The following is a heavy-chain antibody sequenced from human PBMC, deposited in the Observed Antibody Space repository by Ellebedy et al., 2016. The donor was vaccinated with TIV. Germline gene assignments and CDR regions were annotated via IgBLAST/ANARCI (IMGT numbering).Heavy chain of an antibody. CDR3: ARVDSSNWYGKRFDY. J-gene: IGHJ4*02. V-gene: IGHV1-2*02. CDR2: INPNSGGT. CDR1: GYTFTGYY. D-gene: IGHD6-13*01. Sequence: ASVKVSXXASGYTFTGYYMHWVRQAPGQGLEWMGWINPNSGGTNYAQNFQDRVSMTRDTSGSTAYMDLSRLRSDDTAIYYCARVDSSNWYGKRFDYWGQGTLLIVSS.